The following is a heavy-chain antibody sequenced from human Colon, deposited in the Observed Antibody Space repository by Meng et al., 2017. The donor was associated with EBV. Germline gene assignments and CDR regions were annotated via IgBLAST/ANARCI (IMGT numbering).Heavy chain of an antibody. Sequence: QLQLPESGPGRVRPSETLSLTCSVSGDSISGSGDYWGWVRQPPGKGLEWIGNIYYTGSTYYNPSLKSRVTISVGTSKNQFSLKVTSMTAADTAVYYCARDGPLLWGPGTLVTVSS. J-gene: IGHJ4*02. CDR2: IYYTGST. V-gene: IGHV4-39*07. CDR1: GDSISGSGDY. CDR3: ARDGPLL.